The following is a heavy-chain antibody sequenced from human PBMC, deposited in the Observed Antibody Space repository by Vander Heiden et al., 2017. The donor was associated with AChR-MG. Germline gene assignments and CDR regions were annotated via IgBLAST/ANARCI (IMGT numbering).Heavy chain of an antibody. CDR2: INPNSGGT. D-gene: IGHD3-10*01. V-gene: IGHV1-2*02. CDR1: GYTFTGYY. Sequence: QVQLVQSGAEVKKPGASVKVSCKASGYTFTGYYMHWGRQAPGQGLEWMGWINPNSGGTNYAQKFQGRVTMTRDTSISTAYMELSRLRSDDTAVYYCARVPPYGSGISGWFDPWGQGTLVTVSS. CDR3: ARVPPYGSGISGWFDP. J-gene: IGHJ5*02.